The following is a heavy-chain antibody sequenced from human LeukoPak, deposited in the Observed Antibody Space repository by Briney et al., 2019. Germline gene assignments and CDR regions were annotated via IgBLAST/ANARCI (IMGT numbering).Heavy chain of an antibody. V-gene: IGHV3-21*04. Sequence: GSLRLSCAASGFTFSSYSMNWVRQAPGKGLEWVSSISSSSSYIYYADSVKGRFTISRDNSKNTLYLQMNSLRAEDTAVYYCAKDKAVAGPFDYWGQGTLVTVSS. CDR3: AKDKAVAGPFDY. D-gene: IGHD6-19*01. J-gene: IGHJ4*02. CDR1: GFTFSSYS. CDR2: ISSSSSYI.